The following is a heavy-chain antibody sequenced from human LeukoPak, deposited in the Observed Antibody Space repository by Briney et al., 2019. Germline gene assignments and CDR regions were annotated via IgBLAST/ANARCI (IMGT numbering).Heavy chain of an antibody. CDR3: ARERYRAFDI. CDR1: GFTFSSYD. CDR2: IGTAGDT. J-gene: IGHJ3*02. Sequence: PGGSLRLSCAASGFTFSSYDMHWVRQVTGKGPEWVSAIGTAGDTFYPDSVKGRFTISRENAKNSLYLQMNSLRAGDTAVYYCARERYRAFDIWGQGTMVTVSS. D-gene: IGHD1-1*01. V-gene: IGHV3-13*01.